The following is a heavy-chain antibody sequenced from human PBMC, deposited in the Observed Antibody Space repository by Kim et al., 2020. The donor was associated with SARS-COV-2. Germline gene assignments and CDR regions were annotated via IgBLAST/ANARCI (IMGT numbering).Heavy chain of an antibody. Sequence: ASVKVSCKASGYTFTNYYMHWVRQAPGQGLEWMGIINPNSGSTSYAQKFQGRITMTRDTPTSTVYMELSSLRSEDTALYYCARGHSARGGTVTTIYYYGMDVWGQGTTVTVSS. CDR3: ARGHSARGGTVTTIYYYGMDV. CDR1: GYTFTNYY. V-gene: IGHV1-46*01. D-gene: IGHD4-17*01. J-gene: IGHJ6*02. CDR2: INPNSGST.